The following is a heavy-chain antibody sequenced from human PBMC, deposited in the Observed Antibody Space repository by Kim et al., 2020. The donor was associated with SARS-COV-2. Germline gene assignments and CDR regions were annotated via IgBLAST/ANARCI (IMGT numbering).Heavy chain of an antibody. V-gene: IGHV3-30-3*01. CDR2: ISYDGSNK. Sequence: GGSLRLSCVASGFTFSSYAMHWVRQAPGKGLGWVTVISYDGSNKYYIDSVKGRFTISRDNSKSTLYLQMNSLRAEDTGVYYCARDLRQWLAHTSPDYDYSGMDVWGQGTTVTVSS. D-gene: IGHD6-19*01. J-gene: IGHJ6*02. CDR1: GFTFSSYA. CDR3: ARDLRQWLAHTSPDYDYSGMDV.